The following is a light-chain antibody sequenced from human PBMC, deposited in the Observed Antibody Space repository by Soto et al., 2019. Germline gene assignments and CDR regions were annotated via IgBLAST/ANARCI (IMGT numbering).Light chain of an antibody. CDR2: AAS. J-gene: IGKJ5*01. CDR3: QHADSFPLIT. V-gene: IGKV1-9*01. CDR1: QGISSY. Sequence: IQLTQSPSSLSSSVGYIFTITFRASQGISSYLAWYQQKPGKAPKLLIYAASTLQSGVPSRFSGSGSGTEFTLTISSLQPEDFATYYCQHADSFPLITFGQGTRLEIK.